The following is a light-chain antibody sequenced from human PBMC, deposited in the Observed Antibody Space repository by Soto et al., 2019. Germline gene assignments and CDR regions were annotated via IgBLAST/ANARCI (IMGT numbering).Light chain of an antibody. V-gene: IGKV3-20*01. Sequence: EIVLTQSPGTLSLSPGERATLSCRASQSVSSNYLAWYQQKPGQAPRLLIYGASNRATGIPDRFSGSGSGTDFTLTISRLEPEDFAVYYCQQYGSSHRFTFGPGTKVDIK. J-gene: IGKJ3*01. CDR3: QQYGSSHRFT. CDR1: QSVSSNY. CDR2: GAS.